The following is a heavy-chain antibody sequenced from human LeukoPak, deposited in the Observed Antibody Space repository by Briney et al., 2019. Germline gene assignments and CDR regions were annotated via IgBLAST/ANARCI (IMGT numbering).Heavy chain of an antibody. CDR3: ARHEPYYGDLRDAFDI. CDR1: GGSFSGYY. V-gene: IGHV4-34*01. Sequence: PSETLSLTCAGYGGSFSGYYWSGIRQPPGKGLEWIGEINHSGSTNYNPSLKSRVTISVDTSKNQFSLKLSSVTAADTAVYYCARHEPYYGDLRDAFDIWGQGTMVPVSS. CDR2: INHSGST. D-gene: IGHD4-17*01. J-gene: IGHJ3*02.